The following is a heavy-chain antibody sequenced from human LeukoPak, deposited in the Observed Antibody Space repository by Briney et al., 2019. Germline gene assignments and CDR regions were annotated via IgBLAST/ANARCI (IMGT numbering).Heavy chain of an antibody. CDR3: ARGARSLRSFDF. CDR1: GFTVSNNY. J-gene: IGHJ4*02. CDR2: LYSGGST. Sequence: GGSLRLSCTASGFTVSNNYMNWVRQAPGKGLEWVSSLYSGGSTYYEDSTQGRFTISRDSSTNTVFLQISNLKIEDTAVYYCARGARSLRSFDFWGQGALVTVSS. V-gene: IGHV3-53*01.